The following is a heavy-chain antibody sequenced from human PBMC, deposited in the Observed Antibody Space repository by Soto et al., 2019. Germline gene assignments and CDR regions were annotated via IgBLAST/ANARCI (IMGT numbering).Heavy chain of an antibody. D-gene: IGHD3-10*01. V-gene: IGHV1-2*04. CDR3: ARDLYYGSGSYYKSHYYYYGMDV. CDR1: GYTFTGDY. Sequence: ASVKGSCKASGYTFTGDYMHWVRQAPGQGLEWMGWINPNSGGTNYAQKFQGWVTMTRDTSISTAYMELSRLRSDDTAVYYCARDLYYGSGSYYKSHYYYYGMDVWGQGTTVTVSS. CDR2: INPNSGGT. J-gene: IGHJ6*02.